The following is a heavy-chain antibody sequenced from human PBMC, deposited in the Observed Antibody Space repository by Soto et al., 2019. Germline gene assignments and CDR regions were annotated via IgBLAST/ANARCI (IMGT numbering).Heavy chain of an antibody. V-gene: IGHV3-33*01. CDR1: GFNFSTYG. J-gene: IGHJ4*02. CDR3: ARRHGGGNYFSFLDY. D-gene: IGHD1-26*01. CDR2: TWFDGSHK. Sequence: QVQLVESGGGVVQPGRSLTLSCEASGFNFSTYGMHWVRQAPGKGLEWVAFTWFDGSHKYYADSVKGRFTISRDNSNNTLYLQMDSLRAQDTAVYYCARRHGGGNYFSFLDYWGQGTLVTVSS.